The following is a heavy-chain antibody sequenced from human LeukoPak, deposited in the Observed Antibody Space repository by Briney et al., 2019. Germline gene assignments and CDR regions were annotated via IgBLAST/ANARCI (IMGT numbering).Heavy chain of an antibody. CDR1: GFTFSSYD. V-gene: IGHV3-13*01. Sequence: GGSLRLSRAASGFTFSSYDFHRVRQVPGYGLEWVSGIGTLGDTYYLGSVKGRFTISRENAKNSLYLQMNSLRAGDTAVYYCARGRSFNYNDNRSHYPYWGQGTVVTVSS. CDR2: IGTLGDT. J-gene: IGHJ4*02. CDR3: ARGRSFNYNDNRSHYPY. D-gene: IGHD3-22*01.